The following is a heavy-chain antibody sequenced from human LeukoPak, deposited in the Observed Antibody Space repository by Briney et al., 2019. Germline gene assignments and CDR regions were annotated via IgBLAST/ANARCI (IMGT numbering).Heavy chain of an antibody. CDR2: INHSGST. V-gene: IGHV4-34*01. Sequence: SETLSLTCAVYGGSFRGYYWSWIRQPPGKGLEWIGEINHSGSTNYNPSLKSRVTISVDTSKNQFSLKLSSVTAADTAVYYCARRRDYYDSSGYYGSWYFDYWGQGTLVTVSS. D-gene: IGHD3-22*01. CDR3: ARRRDYYDSSGYYGSWYFDY. CDR1: GGSFRGYY. J-gene: IGHJ4*02.